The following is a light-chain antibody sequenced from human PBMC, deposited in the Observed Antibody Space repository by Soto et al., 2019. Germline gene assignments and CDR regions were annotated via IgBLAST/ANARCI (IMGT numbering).Light chain of an antibody. J-gene: IGKJ4*01. CDR1: QSVSSY. CDR3: QQRSIWPLT. CDR2: DAS. Sequence: EIVLTQSPATLSLSPGERATLSCRASQSVSSYLAWYQQKPDQAPRLLIYDASNRATGIPARFSGSRSGTDFTLTISSLEPEDFAVYYCQQRSIWPLTFGGGTKVEIK. V-gene: IGKV3-11*01.